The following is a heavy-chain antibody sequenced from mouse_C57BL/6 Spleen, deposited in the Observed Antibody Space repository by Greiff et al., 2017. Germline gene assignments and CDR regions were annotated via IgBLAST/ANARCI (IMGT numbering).Heavy chain of an antibody. V-gene: IGHV1-82*01. Sequence: VQLVESGPELVKPGASVKISCKASGYAFSSSWMNWVKQRPGKGLEWIGRIYPGDGDTNYNGKFKGKATLTADKSSSTAYMQLSSLTSEDSAVYVCARSKYYGSSPYYFDYWGQGTTLTVSS. D-gene: IGHD1-1*01. J-gene: IGHJ2*01. CDR2: IYPGDGDT. CDR1: GYAFSSSW. CDR3: ARSKYYGSSPYYFDY.